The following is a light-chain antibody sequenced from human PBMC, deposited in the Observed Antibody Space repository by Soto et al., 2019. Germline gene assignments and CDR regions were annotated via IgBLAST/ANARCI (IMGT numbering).Light chain of an antibody. J-gene: IGLJ7*01. V-gene: IGLV1-51*02. Sequence: QSVLTQPPSVSAAPGQKVTISCSGSSSNIGNNYVSWYQQLPGTAPKLLIYENNKRPSGIPDRFSGSKSGTSATLGITGLQTGDKADYYCGTWDSSLSAAVFGGGTQLTVL. CDR3: GTWDSSLSAAV. CDR1: SSNIGNNY. CDR2: ENN.